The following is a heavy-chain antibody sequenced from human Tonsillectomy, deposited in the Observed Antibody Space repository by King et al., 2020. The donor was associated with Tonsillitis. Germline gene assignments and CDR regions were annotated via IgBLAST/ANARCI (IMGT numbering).Heavy chain of an antibody. Sequence: VQLVESGGGLVQPGGSLRLSCAASGFTFSSYWMSWVRQAPGKGLEWVANIKQDGSEKYYVDSVKGRFTISRDNAKNSLYLQMNSLRAEDTAVYYCAISTVTTPLGYYYGMDVWGQGTTVTVSS. CDR2: IKQDGSEK. CDR3: AISTVTTPLGYYYGMDV. J-gene: IGHJ6*02. CDR1: GFTFSSYW. V-gene: IGHV3-7*01. D-gene: IGHD4-11*01.